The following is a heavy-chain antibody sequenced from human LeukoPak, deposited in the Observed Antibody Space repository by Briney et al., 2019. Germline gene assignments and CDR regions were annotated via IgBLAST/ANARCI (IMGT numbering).Heavy chain of an antibody. J-gene: IGHJ4*02. D-gene: IGHD4-23*01. CDR1: GGSFSGYY. V-gene: IGHV4-34*01. Sequence: SETLSLTCAVYGGSFSGYYWSWIRQPPGKGLEWIGEINHSGSTNYNPSLKSRVTISVDTSKNQFSLKLSSVTAADTAVYYCARLFSRGKEVDYWGQGTLVTVSS. CDR3: ARLFSRGKEVDY. CDR2: INHSGST.